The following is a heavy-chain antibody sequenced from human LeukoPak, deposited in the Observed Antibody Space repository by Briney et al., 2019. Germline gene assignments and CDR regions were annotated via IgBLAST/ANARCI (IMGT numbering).Heavy chain of an antibody. CDR2: IRQDGSEK. Sequence: GGSLRLSCAASGFTFSTYWMSWVRQAPGKGLEWVANIRQDGSEKSYADSVKGRFTISRDNAKNSLYLQMNSLRAEDTALYYCAKDSQYSSSWYYFDYWGQGTLVTVSS. CDR1: GFTFSTYW. D-gene: IGHD6-13*01. J-gene: IGHJ4*02. CDR3: AKDSQYSSSWYYFDY. V-gene: IGHV3-7*03.